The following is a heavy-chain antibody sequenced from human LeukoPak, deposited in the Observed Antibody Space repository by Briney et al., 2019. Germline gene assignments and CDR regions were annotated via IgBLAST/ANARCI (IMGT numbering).Heavy chain of an antibody. J-gene: IGHJ4*02. CDR1: GFTFSSYA. D-gene: IGHD6-19*01. CDR2: ISGSGGST. CDR3: AKVPSIAVAGTGFDY. V-gene: IGHV3-23*01. Sequence: GGSLRLSCAASGFTFSSYAMSWVRQAPGKGLEWVSAISGSGGSTYYADSVKGRFTISRDNSKNTLYLQMNSLRAEDTAVYYCAKVPSIAVAGTGFDYWGQGTLVTVSS.